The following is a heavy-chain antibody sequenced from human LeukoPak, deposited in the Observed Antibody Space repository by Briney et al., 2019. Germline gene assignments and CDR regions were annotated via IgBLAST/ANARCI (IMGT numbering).Heavy chain of an antibody. CDR3: APGGPGYYFDY. CDR2: INSDGSST. J-gene: IGHJ4*02. CDR1: GFTFSSYW. Sequence: GGSRRLSCAASGFTFSSYWIHWVRQAPGKGLVWVSRINSDGSSTSYADSVKGRFTISRDNAKNTLYLQMNSLRAEDTAVYYCAPGGPGYYFDYWGQGTLVTVSS. V-gene: IGHV3-74*01. D-gene: IGHD3-10*01.